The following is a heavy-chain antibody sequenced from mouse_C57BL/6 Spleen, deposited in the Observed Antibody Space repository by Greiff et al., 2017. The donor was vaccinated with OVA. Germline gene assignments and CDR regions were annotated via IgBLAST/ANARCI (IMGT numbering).Heavy chain of an antibody. J-gene: IGHJ1*03. Sequence: DVKLVESGGDLVKPGGSLKLSCAASGFTFSSYGMSWVRQTPDKRLEWVATISSGGSYTYYPHSVKGRFTISRDNAKNTLYLQMSSLKSEDTAMYYYARLGKGYFDVWGTGTTVTVSS. CDR1: GFTFSSYG. D-gene: IGHD4-1*01. V-gene: IGHV5-6*02. CDR2: ISSGGSYT. CDR3: ARLGKGYFDV.